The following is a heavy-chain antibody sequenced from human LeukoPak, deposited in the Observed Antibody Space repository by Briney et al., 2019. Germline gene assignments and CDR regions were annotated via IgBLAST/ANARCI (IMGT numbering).Heavy chain of an antibody. Sequence: GASVKVSCKASGYTFTDYYMHWVRQAPGQGLEWMGWINPNSGGTIFAQKFQGRVTMTSDMSISAAYMELSRLTSDDTAVYYCARLYYDILTGWGPYGMDVWGQGTTVTVSS. J-gene: IGHJ6*02. CDR1: GYTFTDYY. D-gene: IGHD3-9*01. V-gene: IGHV1-2*02. CDR3: ARLYYDILTGWGPYGMDV. CDR2: INPNSGGT.